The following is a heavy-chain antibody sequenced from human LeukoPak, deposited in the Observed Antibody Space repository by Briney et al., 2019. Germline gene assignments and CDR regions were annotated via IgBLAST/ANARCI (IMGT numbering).Heavy chain of an antibody. CDR2: IYYSGST. D-gene: IGHD3-22*01. CDR1: GGSISSYY. V-gene: IGHV4-59*01. Sequence: KPSETLSLTCTVSGGSISSYYWSWIRQPPGKGLEWIGYIYYSGSTNYDPSLKSRVTISVDTSKNQFSLILNSVTAADTAVYYCARVDYYDSSVFDYWGQGTLVTVSS. CDR3: ARVDYYDSSVFDY. J-gene: IGHJ4*02.